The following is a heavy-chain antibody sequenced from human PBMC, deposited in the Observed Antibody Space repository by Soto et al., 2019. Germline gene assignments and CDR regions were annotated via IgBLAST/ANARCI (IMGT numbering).Heavy chain of an antibody. D-gene: IGHD2-8*01. CDR2: MNPNSGNT. CDR1: GYPFTSYN. V-gene: IGHV1-8*01. Sequence: ASVKVSCKASGYPFTSYNINWVRQATGQGLEWMGWMNPNSGNTGYAQKFQDRITLTRDTSITTAYMELSSLRSDDTAVYFCVRYGVAATYWGQGTLVTVSS. CDR3: VRYGVAATY. J-gene: IGHJ4*02.